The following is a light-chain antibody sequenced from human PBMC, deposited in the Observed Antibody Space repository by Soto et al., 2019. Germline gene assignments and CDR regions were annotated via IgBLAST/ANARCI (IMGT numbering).Light chain of an antibody. J-gene: IGLJ1*01. CDR3: CSYARTSTYV. V-gene: IGLV2-23*01. CDR2: EDN. Sequence: QSVLTQPASVSGSPGQSITISCTGTSSDVGSYNLVSWNQQHPGKAPKLMIYEDNKRPSGVSNRFSVSKSGYTASLTISGLQAEDEADYYCCSYARTSTYVFGSGTKVTVL. CDR1: SSDVGSYNL.